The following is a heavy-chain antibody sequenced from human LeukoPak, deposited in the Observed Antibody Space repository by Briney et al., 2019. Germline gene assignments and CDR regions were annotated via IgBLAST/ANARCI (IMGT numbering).Heavy chain of an antibody. Sequence: PSETLSLTCTVSGGSISSGSYYWSWIRQPAGKGLEWIGRIYTSGSTNYNPSLKSRVTISVDTSKNQFSLKLSSVTAADTAVYYCARLLGGYYSSSWLYAGLIDYWGQGTLVTVSS. V-gene: IGHV4-61*02. CDR3: ARLLGGYYSSSWLYAGLIDY. CDR2: IYTSGST. J-gene: IGHJ4*02. CDR1: GGSISSGSYY. D-gene: IGHD6-13*01.